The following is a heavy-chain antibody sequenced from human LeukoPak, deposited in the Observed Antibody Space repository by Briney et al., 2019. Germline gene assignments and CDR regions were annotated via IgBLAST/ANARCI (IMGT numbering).Heavy chain of an antibody. CDR3: AKDRHARIVVVTATSRGH. CDR1: GFTFSDYA. J-gene: IGHJ4*02. V-gene: IGHV3-23*01. Sequence: GGSLRLSCAASGFTFSDYAMSWVRQAPGKGLEWVSAISGSGGSTYYADSVKGRFTISRDNSKNTLYLQMNSLRAEDTAVYYCAKDRHARIVVVTATSRGHWGQGTLVTVSS. D-gene: IGHD2-21*02. CDR2: ISGSGGST.